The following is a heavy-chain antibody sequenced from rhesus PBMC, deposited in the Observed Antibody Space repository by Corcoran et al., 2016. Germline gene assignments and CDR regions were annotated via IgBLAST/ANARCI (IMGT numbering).Heavy chain of an antibody. Sequence: QLQLQESGPGLVKPSEPLSLTCAVSDDSISSNYWSWLRQPPGKGLEWIGRMSYNEGRTEYNPSLNSRVTFSIDTSKNQFSLKLNSVTAADTAVYFCGRACSAGVCYSYWGQGVLVTVSS. CDR1: DDSISSNY. CDR2: MSYNEGRT. D-gene: IGHD2-39*02. CDR3: GRACSAGVCYSY. J-gene: IGHJ4*01. V-gene: IGHV4-173*01.